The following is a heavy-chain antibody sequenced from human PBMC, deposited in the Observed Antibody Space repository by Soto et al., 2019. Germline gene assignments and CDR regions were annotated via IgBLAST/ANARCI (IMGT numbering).Heavy chain of an antibody. CDR2: ISVNNGNT. D-gene: IGHD3-3*01. Sequence: ASVKVSCKASGYTFTSYGISWVRQAPGQGLEWMGWISVNNGNTNYAQKLQGRVTMTTDTSTRTVYMELRSLRSDDTAVYFCAKDFTIFGVVSNYYYYMDVWGKGTTVTVSS. CDR1: GYTFTSYG. CDR3: AKDFTIFGVVSNYYYYMDV. V-gene: IGHV1-18*01. J-gene: IGHJ6*03.